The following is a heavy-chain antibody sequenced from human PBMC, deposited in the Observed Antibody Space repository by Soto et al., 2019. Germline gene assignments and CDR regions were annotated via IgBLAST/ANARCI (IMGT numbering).Heavy chain of an antibody. CDR3: ARNYCSSTSCHRIPYNWFEP. CDR1: GYTFTGYY. D-gene: IGHD2-2*01. J-gene: IGHJ5*02. V-gene: IGHV1-2*04. CDR2: INPNSGGT. Sequence: GASVKVSCKASGYTFTGYYMHWVRQAPGQGLEWMGWINPNSGGTNYAQKFQGWVTMTRDTSISTAYMELSRLRSDDTAVYYCARNYCSSTSCHRIPYNWFEPWGQGTLVTVSS.